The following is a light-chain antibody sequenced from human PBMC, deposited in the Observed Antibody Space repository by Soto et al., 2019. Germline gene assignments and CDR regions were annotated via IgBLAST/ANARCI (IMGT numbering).Light chain of an antibody. V-gene: IGKV3-15*01. CDR1: QSVSSD. Sequence: EIVMTQSPATLSVSPGERATLSCRASQSVSSDSAWFQQTPGQAPRLLIYGASTRATVIPARFSGSGSGTEFTLSISSLLSEDFAVYYCQQYSNWAPITFCPGTKVHIK. CDR2: GAS. CDR3: QQYSNWAPIT. J-gene: IGKJ3*01.